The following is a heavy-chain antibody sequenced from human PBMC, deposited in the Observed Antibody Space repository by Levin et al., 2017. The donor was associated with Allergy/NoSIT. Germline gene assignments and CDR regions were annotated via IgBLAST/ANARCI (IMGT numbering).Heavy chain of an antibody. CDR3: ARDNIGLPDACDI. J-gene: IGHJ3*02. D-gene: IGHD3-10*01. CDR1: GFTFDDYA. Sequence: LSLTCAASGFTFDDYAMHWVRQAPGKGLEWVSGISWNSGSIGYADSVKGRFTISRDNAKNSLYLQMTSLRTEDTALYYCARDNIGLPDACDIWGQGTIVIVSS. CDR2: ISWNSGSI. V-gene: IGHV3-9*01.